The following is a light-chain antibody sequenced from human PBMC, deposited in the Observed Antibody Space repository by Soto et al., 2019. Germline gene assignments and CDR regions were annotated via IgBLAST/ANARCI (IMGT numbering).Light chain of an antibody. J-gene: IGKJ2*01. Sequence: DIVMTQSPATLSVSPGERATLSCRASQSIRTDLAWYQQKSGQGPRLLIYDASTRATGIPARFSGSGSGTDFTLTISSLQPDDSSTYYCQQSYRIPPTFGQGTKVEI. CDR3: QQSYRIPPT. CDR1: QSIRTD. V-gene: IGKV3D-15*01. CDR2: DAS.